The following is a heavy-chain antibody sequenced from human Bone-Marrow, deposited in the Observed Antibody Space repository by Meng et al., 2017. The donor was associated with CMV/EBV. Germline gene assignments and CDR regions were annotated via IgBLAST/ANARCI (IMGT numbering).Heavy chain of an antibody. J-gene: IGHJ3*02. D-gene: IGHD3-22*01. Sequence: GGSLRLSCAASGFTFDDYTMHWVRQAPGKGLEWVANIKQDGSEKYYVDSVKGRFTISRDNAKNTLYLQMNSLRAEDTAMYYCARDSYYDSSGYYDAYDIWGQGTMVTVSS. CDR2: IKQDGSEK. V-gene: IGHV3-7*01. CDR3: ARDSYYDSSGYYDAYDI. CDR1: GFTFDDYT.